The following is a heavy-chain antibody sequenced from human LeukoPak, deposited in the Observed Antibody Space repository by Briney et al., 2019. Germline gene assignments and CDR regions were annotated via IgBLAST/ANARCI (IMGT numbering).Heavy chain of an antibody. D-gene: IGHD6-13*01. CDR1: GFTFNMYA. Sequence: GGSLGLSCAAFGFTFNMYAMSWVRLAPGKGLQWVASMCGSAGCTYYADSVKGRFTISRDNAKKSLYLQMNSLRPEDSALYYCVRDQGAAGDSWGQGTLVLVSS. CDR2: MCGSAGCT. CDR3: VRDQGAAGDS. J-gene: IGHJ4*02. V-gene: IGHV3-23*01.